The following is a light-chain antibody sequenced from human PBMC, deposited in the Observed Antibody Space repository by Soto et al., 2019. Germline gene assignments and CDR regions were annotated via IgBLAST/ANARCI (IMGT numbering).Light chain of an antibody. Sequence: QSALTQPPSASGSPGQSVTISCTGTSSDVGGYNDVSWYQQHPGTAPKLMIYEVSKRPSGVPDRFSGSKSGNTASLTVSGLQAEDEADYYCSSYAGSNNYVFGTGTKLTVL. CDR1: SSDVGGYND. CDR2: EVS. CDR3: SSYAGSNNYV. J-gene: IGLJ1*01. V-gene: IGLV2-8*01.